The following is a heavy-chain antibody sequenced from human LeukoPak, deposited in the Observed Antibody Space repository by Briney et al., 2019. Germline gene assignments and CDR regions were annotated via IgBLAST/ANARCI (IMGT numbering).Heavy chain of an antibody. CDR2: IYSGGST. Sequence: PGGSLRLSCAASGFTVSSNYMSWVRQAPGKGLEGVSVIYSGGSTYYADSVKGRFTISRDNSKNTLYLQMNSLRAEDTAVYYCAREADFWSGYFDYWGQGTLVTVSS. D-gene: IGHD3-3*01. J-gene: IGHJ4*02. CDR1: GFTVSSNY. V-gene: IGHV3-53*01. CDR3: AREADFWSGYFDY.